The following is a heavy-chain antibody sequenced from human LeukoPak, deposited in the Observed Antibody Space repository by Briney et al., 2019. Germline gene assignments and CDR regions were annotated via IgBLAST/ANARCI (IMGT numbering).Heavy chain of an antibody. CDR2: ISSSSSTI. D-gene: IGHD3-10*01. V-gene: IGHV3-48*01. CDR3: AKSNGYGLIDI. Sequence: GGSLRLSCAASGFTFSSYSMNWVRQAPGKGLEWVSYISSSSSTIYYADSVKGRFTISRDNAKNSLYLQMNSLRAEDTAVYYCAKSNGYGLIDIWGQGTMVTVSS. J-gene: IGHJ3*02. CDR1: GFTFSSYS.